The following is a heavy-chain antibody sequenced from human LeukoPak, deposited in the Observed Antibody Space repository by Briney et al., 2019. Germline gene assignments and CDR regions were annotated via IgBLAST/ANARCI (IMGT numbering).Heavy chain of an antibody. V-gene: IGHV4-59*01. Sequence: SETLSLTCTVSGGSISSYYWNWIRQPPGKGLEWIGYIYYSGSTNYNPSLKSRVTISVDTSKNQFSLKLSSVTAADTAVYYCARESSIAAAGSSGNWFDPWGQGTLVTVSS. D-gene: IGHD6-13*01. CDR3: ARESSIAAAGSSGNWFDP. J-gene: IGHJ5*02. CDR1: GGSISSYY. CDR2: IYYSGST.